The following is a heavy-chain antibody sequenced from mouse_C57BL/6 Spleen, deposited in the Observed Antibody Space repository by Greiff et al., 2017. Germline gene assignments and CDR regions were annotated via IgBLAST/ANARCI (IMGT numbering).Heavy chain of an antibody. D-gene: IGHD1-1*01. V-gene: IGHV1-4*01. Sequence: VKLQQSGAELARPGASVKMSCKASGYTFTSYTMHWVKQRPGQGLEWIGYINPSSGYTKYNQKFKDKATLTADKSSSTAYMQLSSLTSEDSAVYYCARYYGSSYYFDYWGQGTTLTVSS. J-gene: IGHJ2*01. CDR2: INPSSGYT. CDR3: ARYYGSSYYFDY. CDR1: GYTFTSYT.